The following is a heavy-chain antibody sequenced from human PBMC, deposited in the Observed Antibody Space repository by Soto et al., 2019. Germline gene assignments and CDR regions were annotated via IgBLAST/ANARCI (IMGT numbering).Heavy chain of an antibody. CDR2: MSYDGSNE. CDR1: GFTFSHYA. J-gene: IGHJ4*02. Sequence: QVQLVESGGGVVQPGRSLRLSCAASGFTFSHYAMHWVRQAAGKGLEWVALMSYDGSNEYYADSVKGQFTISRDNSKNTLYLQMNSLRAEDTAVYYCAKDGSHNFDYWGQGTLVTVS. V-gene: IGHV3-30*18. D-gene: IGHD1-26*01. CDR3: AKDGSHNFDY.